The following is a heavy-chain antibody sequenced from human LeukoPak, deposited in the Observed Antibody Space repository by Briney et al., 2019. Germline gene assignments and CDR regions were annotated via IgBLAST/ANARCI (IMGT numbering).Heavy chain of an antibody. V-gene: IGHV1-2*02. CDR2: INPNSGGT. Sequence: GASVKVSCKASGYTFTGYYMHWVRQAPGQGLEWMGWINPNSGGTNYAQKFQGRVTMTRDTSISTAYMELGRLRSDDTAVYYCTYSSSWSGRYDYWGQGTLVTVSS. J-gene: IGHJ4*02. D-gene: IGHD6-13*01. CDR3: TYSSSWSGRYDY. CDR1: GYTFTGYY.